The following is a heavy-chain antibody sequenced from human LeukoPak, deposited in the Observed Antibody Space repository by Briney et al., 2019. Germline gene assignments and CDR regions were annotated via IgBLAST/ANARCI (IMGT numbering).Heavy chain of an antibody. V-gene: IGHV3-11*01. J-gene: IGHJ3*02. CDR1: GFTFSDYY. Sequence: PGGSLRLSCAASGFTFSDYYMSWIRQAPGKGLEWVSYISSSGSTIYYADSVKGRFTISRDNAKNSLYLQMNSLRAEDTAVYYCARDVRFSSGWQTDAFDIWGQGTMVTVSS. CDR3: ARDVRFSSGWQTDAFDI. D-gene: IGHD6-19*01. CDR2: ISSSGSTI.